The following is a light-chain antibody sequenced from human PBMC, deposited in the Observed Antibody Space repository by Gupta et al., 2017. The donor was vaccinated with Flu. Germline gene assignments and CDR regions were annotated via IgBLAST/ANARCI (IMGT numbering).Light chain of an antibody. V-gene: IGLV2-14*03. CDR2: EVT. J-gene: IGLJ2*01. CDR1: SSDVGGYRY. CDR3: SSYTSSSHVV. Sequence: SALTQPASVSGSPGQSIIISCSGTSSDVGGYRYVSWYQQYPGKAPKLLIYEVTNRPSGVSNRFSGSKSDNTASLTISGLQAEDEGHYYCSSYTSSSHVVFGGGTKVTVL.